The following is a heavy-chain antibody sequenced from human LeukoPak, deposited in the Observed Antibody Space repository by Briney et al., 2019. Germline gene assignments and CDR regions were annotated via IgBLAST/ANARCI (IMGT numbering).Heavy chain of an antibody. CDR2: INHSGST. CDR1: GGSFSGYY. J-gene: IGHJ4*02. Sequence: PSETLSLTCAVYGGSFSGYYWNWIRQPPGKGLEWIGEINHSGSTNYNPSLKSRVTISVDTSKKQFSLKLSSVTAADTAVYDCALSGYSGYDYRLDYWGQGTLVTVSS. D-gene: IGHD5-12*01. CDR3: ALSGYSGYDYRLDY. V-gene: IGHV4-34*01.